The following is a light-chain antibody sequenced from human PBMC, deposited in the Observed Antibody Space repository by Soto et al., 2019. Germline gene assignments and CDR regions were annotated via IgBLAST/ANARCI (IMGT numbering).Light chain of an antibody. Sequence: EIVLTQSPATLSLSPGERATLSCGASQSVSSSYLAWYQQKPGLAPRLLIYDASYRATGIPDRFSGRWAGTDFTLTISSLEPEDVDVYYCQQYVSSPTFGHGTRLEMK. J-gene: IGKJ5*01. CDR3: QQYVSSPT. CDR2: DAS. V-gene: IGKV3D-20*01. CDR1: QSVSSSY.